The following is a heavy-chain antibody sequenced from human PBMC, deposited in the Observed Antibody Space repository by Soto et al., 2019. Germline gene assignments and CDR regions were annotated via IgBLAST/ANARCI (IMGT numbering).Heavy chain of an antibody. D-gene: IGHD6-13*01. Sequence: GGSLRLSCAASGFTFSSYWMSWVRLAPGKGLEWVANIKQDGSEKYYVDSVKGRFTISRDNAKNSLYLQMNSLRAEDTAVYYCAKVSSSWYAGFFDLWGQGILVTVSS. CDR2: IKQDGSEK. CDR3: AKVSSSWYAGFFDL. CDR1: GFTFSSYW. V-gene: IGHV3-7*02. J-gene: IGHJ4*02.